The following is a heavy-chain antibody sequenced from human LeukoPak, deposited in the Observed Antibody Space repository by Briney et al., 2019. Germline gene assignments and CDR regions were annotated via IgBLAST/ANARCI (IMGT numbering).Heavy chain of an antibody. J-gene: IGHJ4*02. CDR2: ISSSSSYI. V-gene: IGHV3-21*01. CDR3: ARDRRRGFDY. CDR1: GFTFSSYW. Sequence: GGSLRLSCAASGFTFSSYWMSWVRQAPGKGLEWVSSISSSSSYIYYADSVKDRFTISRDNAKNSLYLQMNSLRAEDTAVYYCARDRRRGFDYWGQGTLVTVSS. D-gene: IGHD1-1*01.